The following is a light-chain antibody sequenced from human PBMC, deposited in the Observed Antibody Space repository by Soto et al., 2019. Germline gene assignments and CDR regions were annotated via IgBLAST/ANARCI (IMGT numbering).Light chain of an antibody. J-gene: IGKJ1*01. Sequence: EIVMTQSPATLSVSPGERATLSCRASQSVSSNLAWYQQKPGQAPRLLIYGASTRATGIPARFSCSGSGTELTLTISILQSEDFAVYYCQQYNNWPPGTFGQGTKVEIK. CDR2: GAS. CDR1: QSVSSN. CDR3: QQYNNWPPGT. V-gene: IGKV3-15*01.